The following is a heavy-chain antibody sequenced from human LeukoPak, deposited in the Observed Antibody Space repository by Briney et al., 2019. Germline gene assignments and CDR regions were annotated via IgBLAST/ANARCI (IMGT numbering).Heavy chain of an antibody. D-gene: IGHD4-17*01. CDR2: INSDGSSI. J-gene: IGHJ4*02. CDR1: GFTFSSYW. CDR3: ARVMTTVTKAFDY. V-gene: IGHV3-74*03. Sequence: GGSLRLSCAASGFTFSSYWMHWVRQAPGKGLVWVSRINSDGSSIMYADSVKGRFTISRDNAKNSLYLQMNSLRAEDTAVYYCARVMTTVTKAFDYWGQGTLVTVSS.